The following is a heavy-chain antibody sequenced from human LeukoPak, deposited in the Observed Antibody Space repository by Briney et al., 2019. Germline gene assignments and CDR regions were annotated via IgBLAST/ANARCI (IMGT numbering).Heavy chain of an antibody. CDR3: ARELWSGNYNI. Sequence: GTSVKVSCKASGFTPGSAVQWVRQARGQRLEWLGWIVVASGHTNYAQKLQERVTITRDMSTNTDYMELSSLRSEDTAVYYCARELWSGNYNIWGQGTLVTVSS. CDR1: GFTPGSA. CDR2: IVVASGHT. D-gene: IGHD3-3*01. V-gene: IGHV1-58*01. J-gene: IGHJ4*02.